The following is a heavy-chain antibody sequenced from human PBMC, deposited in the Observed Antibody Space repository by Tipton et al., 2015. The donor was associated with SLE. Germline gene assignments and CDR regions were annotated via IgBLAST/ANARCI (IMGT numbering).Heavy chain of an antibody. D-gene: IGHD3-22*01. CDR1: GYSISRGYY. J-gene: IGHJ4*02. Sequence: TLSLTCAVSGYSISRGYYWGWIRQPPGKGLEWIGRIYYSGSTYYNPSLKSRVTISVDTSKNQFSLKLSSVTAADTAVYYCASHSSGYHYYFDYWGQGTLVTVSS. CDR2: IYYSGST. V-gene: IGHV4-38-2*01. CDR3: ASHSSGYHYYFDY.